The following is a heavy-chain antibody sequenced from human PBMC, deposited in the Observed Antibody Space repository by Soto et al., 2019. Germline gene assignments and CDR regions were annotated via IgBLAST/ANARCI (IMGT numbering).Heavy chain of an antibody. CDR3: ARAVAQSDDIVAVVVGYGMDTKYYFDY. V-gene: IGHV4-61*01. Sequence: QVQLQESGPGLVKPSETLSLTCTVSGGSVSSGSYYWSWIRQPPGKGLEWIGYIYYSGSTNYNPSLKSRVTISVDTSKNQFSLKLSSVTAADTAVYYCARAVAQSDDIVAVVVGYGMDTKYYFDYWGQGTLVTVSS. CDR2: IYYSGST. CDR1: GGSVSSGSYY. J-gene: IGHJ4*02. D-gene: IGHD2-15*01.